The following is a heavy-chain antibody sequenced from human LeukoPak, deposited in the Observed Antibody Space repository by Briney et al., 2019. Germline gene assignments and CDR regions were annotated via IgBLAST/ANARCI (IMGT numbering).Heavy chain of an antibody. CDR1: GFSIRSYE. J-gene: IGHJ6*03. D-gene: IGHD1-7*01. V-gene: IGHV3-48*03. CDR3: ARVELAPFYYYMDV. Sequence: GGSLRLSCAASGFSIRSYEMNWARQAPGKGLEWVSYISSSGSTIYYADSVKGRFTISRDNAKNSLYLQMNSLRAEDTAVYYCARVELAPFYYYMDVWGKGTTVIVSS. CDR2: ISSSGSTI.